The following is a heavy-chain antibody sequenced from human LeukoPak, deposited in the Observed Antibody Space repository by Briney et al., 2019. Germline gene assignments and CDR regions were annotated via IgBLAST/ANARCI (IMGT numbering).Heavy chain of an antibody. Sequence: ASVKVSCKASGYTFTGYYMHWVRQAPRQGLEWMGWINPNSGGTNYAQKFQGRVTMTRDTSISTAYMELSRLRSDDTAVYYCARGAGYYDFWSGSDDAFDIRGQGTMVTVSS. D-gene: IGHD3-3*01. J-gene: IGHJ3*02. CDR3: ARGAGYYDFWSGSDDAFDI. V-gene: IGHV1-2*02. CDR2: INPNSGGT. CDR1: GYTFTGYY.